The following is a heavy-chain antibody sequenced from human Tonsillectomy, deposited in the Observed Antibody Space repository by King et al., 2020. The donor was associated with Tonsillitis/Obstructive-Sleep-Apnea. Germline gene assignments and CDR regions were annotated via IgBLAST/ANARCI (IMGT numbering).Heavy chain of an antibody. V-gene: IGHV3-30*04. J-gene: IGHJ4*02. CDR2: ISYDGNNK. CDR1: GFSFSGYA. Sequence: VQLVESGGGVVQPGRSLRLSCAASGFSFSGYAMHWVRQAPGKGLNWVALISYDGNNKYYADSVKGRFTISRDNSNNTLYLQMNSLRAEDTAVYYCERDHDYGAHFDCWGQGTLVTVSS. D-gene: IGHD4-17*01. CDR3: ERDHDYGAHFDC.